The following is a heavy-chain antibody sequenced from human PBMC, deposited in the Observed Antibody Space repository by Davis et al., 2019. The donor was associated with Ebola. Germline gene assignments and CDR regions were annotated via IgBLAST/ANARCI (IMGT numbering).Heavy chain of an antibody. V-gene: IGHV4-61*01. J-gene: IGHJ4*02. CDR3: VRESATYPQTNMDY. CDR2: IYYSGST. Sequence: PSETLSLTCTVSGGSVSSGSYYWSWIRQPPGKGLEWIGYIYYSGSTNYNPSLKSRVTISVDTSKNQFSLKLSSVTAADTAVYYCVRESATYPQTNMDYWGQGTLVTVSS. D-gene: IGHD2/OR15-2a*01. CDR1: GGSVSSGSYY.